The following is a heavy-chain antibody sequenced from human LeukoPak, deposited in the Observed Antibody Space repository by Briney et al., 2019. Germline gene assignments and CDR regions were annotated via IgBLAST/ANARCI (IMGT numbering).Heavy chain of an antibody. CDR1: GFTVSSNY. CDR2: VYAGGTT. CDR3: ARGVGYADYPFDY. J-gene: IGHJ4*02. D-gene: IGHD4-17*01. V-gene: IGHV3-66*01. Sequence: GGSLRLSCAASGFTVSSNYVSWVRQAPGKGLEWVSVVYAGGTTYYADSVKGRFTISRDISKNTLYLQMNNLRAEDTAVYYCARGVGYADYPFDYWGQGTLVTVSA.